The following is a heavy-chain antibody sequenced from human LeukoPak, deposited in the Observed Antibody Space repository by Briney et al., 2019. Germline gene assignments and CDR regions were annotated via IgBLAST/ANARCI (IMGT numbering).Heavy chain of an antibody. J-gene: IGHJ4*02. Sequence: SETLSLTCTVSGGSISSYYWSWIRQPPGKGLEWNGYIYYSGSTNYNPSLKSRVTISVDTSKNQFSLKLSSVPAADTAVYYCATGSYYDFWSGYYPKLYFDCWGQGTLVTVSS. V-gene: IGHV4-59*01. CDR1: GGSISSYY. D-gene: IGHD3-3*01. CDR3: ATGSYYDFWSGYYPKLYFDC. CDR2: IYYSGST.